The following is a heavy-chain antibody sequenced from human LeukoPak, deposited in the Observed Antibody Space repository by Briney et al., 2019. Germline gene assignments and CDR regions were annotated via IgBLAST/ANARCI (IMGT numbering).Heavy chain of an antibody. Sequence: ASVKVSCKASGGTFSSYAISWVRQAPGQGLEWMGGIIPIFGTANYAQKFQGRVTITADESTSTAYMELSSLRSEDTAVYYCAGAADYSNSFDYWGQGTLVTVSS. CDR2: IIPIFGTA. V-gene: IGHV1-69*13. D-gene: IGHD4-11*01. J-gene: IGHJ4*02. CDR3: AGAADYSNSFDY. CDR1: GGTFSSYA.